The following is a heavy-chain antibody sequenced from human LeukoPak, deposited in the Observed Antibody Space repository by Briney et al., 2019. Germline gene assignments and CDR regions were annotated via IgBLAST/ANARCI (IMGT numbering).Heavy chain of an antibody. Sequence: SETLSLTCTVFGGSISSNSYYWGWIRQPPGKGLEWIGSIYYSGSTYYNPSLKSRVTISADTSKNQFSLKLSSVTAADTAVYYCARGDWGSYSFDYWGQGTLVTVSS. CDR2: IYYSGST. CDR3: ARGDWGSYSFDY. J-gene: IGHJ4*02. CDR1: GGSISSNSYY. D-gene: IGHD3-16*01. V-gene: IGHV4-39*07.